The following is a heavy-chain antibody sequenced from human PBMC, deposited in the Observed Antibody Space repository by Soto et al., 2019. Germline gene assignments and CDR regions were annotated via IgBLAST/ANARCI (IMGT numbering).Heavy chain of an antibody. V-gene: IGHV4-31*01. D-gene: IGHD6-13*01. Sequence: QVQLQESGPGLVTPSQTLSLTCTVSGGSISSGGYYWSWIRQHPGRGMEWIGYIYYSGSTYYNPSRMSLVTISVDTSKNQYSLKLSSVTAADTAVYYCARERQQLRWFDPWGQGTLVTVSS. CDR3: ARERQQLRWFDP. J-gene: IGHJ5*02. CDR2: IYYSGST. CDR1: GGSISSGGYY.